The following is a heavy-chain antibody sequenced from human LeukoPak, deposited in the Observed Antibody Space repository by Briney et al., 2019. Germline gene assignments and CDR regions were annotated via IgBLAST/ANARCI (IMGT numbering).Heavy chain of an antibody. CDR1: GGSISSSSYY. V-gene: IGHV4-39*01. J-gene: IGHJ4*02. Sequence: SETLSLTCTVSGGSISSSSYYWGWIRQPPGKGLEWIGSIHYSGSTYYNPSLKSRVTISVDTSKNQFSLKLSSVTAADTGVYYCARCVSSWYDFDYWGQGTLVTVSS. CDR2: IHYSGST. D-gene: IGHD6-13*01. CDR3: ARCVSSWYDFDY.